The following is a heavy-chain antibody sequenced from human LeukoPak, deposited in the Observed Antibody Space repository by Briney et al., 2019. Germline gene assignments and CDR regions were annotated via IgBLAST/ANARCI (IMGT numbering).Heavy chain of an antibody. CDR3: ARERGGGGDPPCFDY. V-gene: IGHV3-53*01. D-gene: IGHD3-16*01. Sequence: GGSLRLSCAASGFIVSGDFMSWVRQAPGKGLEWVSVIYSDGSTYYADSVKGRFTISRDNSKNTLDLQMTGLRAEDTAVYYCARERGGGGDPPCFDYGGQGTLVTVS. J-gene: IGHJ4*02. CDR2: IYSDGST. CDR1: GFIVSGDF.